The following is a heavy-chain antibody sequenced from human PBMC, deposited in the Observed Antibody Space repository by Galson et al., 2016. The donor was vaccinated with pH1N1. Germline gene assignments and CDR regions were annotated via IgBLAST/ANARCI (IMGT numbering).Heavy chain of an antibody. Sequence: LRLSCAASGFTFDDHGMSWVRQVPGKGLESVCGINWNGGRKECGDSVKGRFTISRDKAKNSVYLQMNSLRVEDPALYYCARENSEGFDYWGQGTLGTVSS. D-gene: IGHD4-23*01. CDR2: INWNGGRK. J-gene: IGHJ4*02. V-gene: IGHV3-20*04. CDR3: ARENSEGFDY. CDR1: GFTFDDHG.